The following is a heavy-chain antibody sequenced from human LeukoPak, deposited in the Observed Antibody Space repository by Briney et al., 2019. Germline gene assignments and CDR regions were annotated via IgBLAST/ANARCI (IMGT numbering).Heavy chain of an antibody. J-gene: IGHJ3*02. CDR1: GFTFCRFW. Sequence: GGSLRLSCAASGFTFCRFWMHWVRQAPGKGLVWVSRLNSDGSSASYADAVKGRFTISRDNAKNTLYLQMNSLRAEDTAVYYCARVEAGRRVGDAFDIWGQGTMVTVSS. D-gene: IGHD6-19*01. V-gene: IGHV3-74*01. CDR2: LNSDGSSA. CDR3: ARVEAGRRVGDAFDI.